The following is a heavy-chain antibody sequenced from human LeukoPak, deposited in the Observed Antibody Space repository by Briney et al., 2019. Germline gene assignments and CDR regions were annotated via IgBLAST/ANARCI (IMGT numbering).Heavy chain of an antibody. Sequence: GASVKVSCKASGYTFTSYGISWVRQAPGQGLEWMGWISAYNGNTNYAQKLQGRVTMTTDTSTSTAYMELRSLRSEDTAVYYCATESPRRQYYYDPNWFDPWGQGTLVTVSS. J-gene: IGHJ5*02. V-gene: IGHV1-18*01. CDR1: GYTFTSYG. CDR3: ATESPRRQYYYDPNWFDP. D-gene: IGHD3-22*01. CDR2: ISAYNGNT.